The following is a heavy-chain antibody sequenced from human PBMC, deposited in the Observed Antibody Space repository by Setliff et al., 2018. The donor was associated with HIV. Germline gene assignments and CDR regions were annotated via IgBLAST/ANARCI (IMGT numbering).Heavy chain of an antibody. Sequence: GGSLRLSCAASGFTFSSYSMHWVRQAPGKGLEWVGRTTNKADSYNTNYAASVKGRFTIARDDSKKSLYLQMNSLKIEDTAVYYCVRGLGSEFDYWGQGTLVTVSS. CDR2: TTNKADSYNT. V-gene: IGHV3-72*01. J-gene: IGHJ4*02. CDR1: GFTFSSYS. D-gene: IGHD2-15*01. CDR3: VRGLGSEFDY.